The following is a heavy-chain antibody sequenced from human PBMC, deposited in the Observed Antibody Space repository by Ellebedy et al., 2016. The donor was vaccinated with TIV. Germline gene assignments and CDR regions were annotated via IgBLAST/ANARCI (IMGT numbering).Heavy chain of an antibody. CDR2: ISHDGSNK. Sequence: GGSLRLXXAASGFTFSYYSMHWVRQGPGKGLEWVAVISHDGSNKYHAESVKGRFAISRDDSKSTLYLQMNTLRTEDTAVYFCTRGSSSRGYFDSWGQGTLVTVSS. CDR3: TRGSSSRGYFDS. J-gene: IGHJ4*02. V-gene: IGHV3-30*09. D-gene: IGHD6-13*01. CDR1: GFTFSYYS.